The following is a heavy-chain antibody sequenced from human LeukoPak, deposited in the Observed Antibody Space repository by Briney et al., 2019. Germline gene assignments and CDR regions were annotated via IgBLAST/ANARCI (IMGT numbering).Heavy chain of an antibody. CDR1: GFTFNTYG. CDR2: ITPSGTNT. D-gene: IGHD6-19*01. Sequence: GGSLRLSCAASGFTFNTYGMHWVRQAPGRALEWVSAITPSGTNTYYADSVKGRFTISRDNSKNTLFLEMNSLRAEDTALYYCAKVIRGADSSGWYGPSDCWGQGTLVTVSS. CDR3: AKVIRGADSSGWYGPSDC. J-gene: IGHJ4*02. V-gene: IGHV3-23*01.